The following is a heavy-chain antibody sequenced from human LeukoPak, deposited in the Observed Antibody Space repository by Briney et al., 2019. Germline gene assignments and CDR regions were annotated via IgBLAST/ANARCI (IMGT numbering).Heavy chain of an antibody. CDR1: GFTVSNTY. D-gene: IGHD5-18*01. CDR2: IYSGGNT. CDR3: AKDKAERAWIQKNIDR. V-gene: IGHV3-53*01. Sequence: GGSLRLSCAASGFTVSNTYMRWVRQAPGKGLEWVSVIYSGGNTYYADSVKGRFTISRDNSKNTLYLQMNSLRAEDTAVYYCAKDKAERAWIQKNIDRWGQGTLVTVSS. J-gene: IGHJ4*02.